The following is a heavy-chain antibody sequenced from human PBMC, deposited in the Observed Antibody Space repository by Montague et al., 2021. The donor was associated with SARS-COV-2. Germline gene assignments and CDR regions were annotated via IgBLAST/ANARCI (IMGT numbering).Heavy chain of an antibody. CDR3: TGNPIGISYFDY. CDR2: INEEGTST. D-gene: IGHD1-26*01. CDR1: GFNFRGYW. Sequence: SLRLSCAASGFNFRGYWMHWVRQAPGKGLVWVSRINEEGTSTSYADSVKGRFTVSRDNAKNTVYLQMNSLRAEDTAVYYCTGNPIGISYFDYWGQGTLVTVSS. V-gene: IGHV3-74*01. J-gene: IGHJ4*02.